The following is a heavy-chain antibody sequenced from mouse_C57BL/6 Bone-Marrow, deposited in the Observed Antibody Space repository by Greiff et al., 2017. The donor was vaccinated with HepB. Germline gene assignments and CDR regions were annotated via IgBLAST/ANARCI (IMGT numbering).Heavy chain of an antibody. CDR3: ARGERSSAWFAY. CDR1: GFTFSDYG. J-gene: IGHJ3*01. Sequence: VQLKESGGGLVKPGGSLKLSCAASGFTFSDYGMHWVRQAPEKGLEWVAYISSGSSTIYYADTVKGRFTISRDNAKNTLFLQMTRLRSEDTAMYYCARGERSSAWFAYWGQGTLVTVSA. CDR2: ISSGSSTI. V-gene: IGHV5-17*01.